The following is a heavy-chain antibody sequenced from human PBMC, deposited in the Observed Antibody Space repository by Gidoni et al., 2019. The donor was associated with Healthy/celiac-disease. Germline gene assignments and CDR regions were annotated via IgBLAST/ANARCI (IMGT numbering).Heavy chain of an antibody. Sequence: EVQLVESGGGLVQPGGSLRLSCAASGFTFSGYSMNWVRQAPGKGLEWVSYISSSSSTIYYADSVKGRFTISRDNAKNSLYLQMNSLRDEYTAVYYCARDSSGPHPRVRYYFDYWGQGTLVTVSS. CDR3: ARDSSGPHPRVRYYFDY. CDR2: ISSSSSTI. D-gene: IGHD3-22*01. CDR1: GFTFSGYS. V-gene: IGHV3-48*02. J-gene: IGHJ4*02.